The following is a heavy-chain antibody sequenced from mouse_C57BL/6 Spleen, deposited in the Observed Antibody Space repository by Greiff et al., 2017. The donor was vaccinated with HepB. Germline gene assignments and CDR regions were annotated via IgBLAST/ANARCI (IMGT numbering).Heavy chain of an antibody. Sequence: QVQLQQPGAELVKPGASVKLSCKASGYTFTSYWMQWVKQRPGQGLEWIGEIDPSDSYTNYNQKFKGKATLTVDTSSSTAYMQLSSLTSEDSAVYYCARSNCGSSPYAMDYWGQGTSVTVSS. CDR3: ARSNCGSSPYAMDY. J-gene: IGHJ4*01. V-gene: IGHV1-50*01. D-gene: IGHD1-1*01. CDR2: IDPSDSYT. CDR1: GYTFTSYW.